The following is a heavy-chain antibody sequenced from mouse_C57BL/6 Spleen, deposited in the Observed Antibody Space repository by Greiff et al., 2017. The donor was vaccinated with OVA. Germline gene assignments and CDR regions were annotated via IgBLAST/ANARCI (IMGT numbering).Heavy chain of an antibody. CDR3: TRDHRSSPFDY. V-gene: IGHV5-9-1*02. D-gene: IGHD1-1*01. CDR1: GFTFSSYA. CDR2: ISSGGDYI. J-gene: IGHJ2*01. Sequence: EVHLVESGEGLVKPGGSLKLSCAASGFTFSSYAMSWVRQTPEKRLEWVAYISSGGDYIYYADTVKGRFTISRDNARNTLYLQMSSLKSEDTAMYYCTRDHRSSPFDYWGQGTTLTVSS.